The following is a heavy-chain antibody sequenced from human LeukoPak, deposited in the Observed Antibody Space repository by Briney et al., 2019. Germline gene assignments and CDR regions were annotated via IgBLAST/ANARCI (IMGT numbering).Heavy chain of an antibody. D-gene: IGHD2-2*01. J-gene: IGHJ5*02. CDR2: INHSGST. Sequence: PSETLSPTCAVYAGSFSDYYWSWIRQSPGKGLEWIGEINHSGSTNYNPSLKSRVTISVDTSKNQFSLKLNSVTAADTAVYYCASCSSTSWYAGDWFDPWGQGTLVTVSS. CDR1: AGSFSDYY. CDR3: ASCSSTSWYAGDWFDP. V-gene: IGHV4-34*01.